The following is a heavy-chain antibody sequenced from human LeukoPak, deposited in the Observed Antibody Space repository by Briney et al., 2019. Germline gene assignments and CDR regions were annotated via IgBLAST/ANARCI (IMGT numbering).Heavy chain of an antibody. V-gene: IGHV3-48*03. CDR3: ARRYCSSASCLFDY. D-gene: IGHD2-2*01. CDR1: GFTFNTYE. J-gene: IGHJ4*02. CDR2: VSSSGTTM. Sequence: GGSLRLSCAASGFTFNTYEMSWVRQAPGKGLEWVSCVSSSGTTMYHADSVKGRFTISRDDAKNSLYLQMNSLRAEDAAVYYCARRYCSSASCLFDYWGQGTLVTVSS.